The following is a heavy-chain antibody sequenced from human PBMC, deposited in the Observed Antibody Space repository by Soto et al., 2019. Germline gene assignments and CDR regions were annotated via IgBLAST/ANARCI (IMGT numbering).Heavy chain of an antibody. D-gene: IGHD6-13*01. CDR1: GFTFSSYA. J-gene: IGHJ5*02. CDR2: ISGSGGST. CDR3: AKDPNTRSSWSADRNWFDP. V-gene: IGHV3-23*01. Sequence: EVQLLESGGGLVQPGGSLRLSCAASGFTFSSYAMSWVRQAPGKGLEWVSAISGSGGSTYYADSVKGRFTISRDNSKNTLYLQMNSLRAEDTAVYYCAKDPNTRSSWSADRNWFDPWGQGTLVTVSS.